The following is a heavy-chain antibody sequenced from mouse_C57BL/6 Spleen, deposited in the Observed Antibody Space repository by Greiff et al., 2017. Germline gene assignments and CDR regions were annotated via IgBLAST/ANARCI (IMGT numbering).Heavy chain of an antibody. CDR1: GYAFSSSW. CDR3: AIGGTTVVAYYYAMDY. D-gene: IGHD1-1*01. Sequence: QVQLQQSGPELVKPGASVKISCKASGYAFSSSWMNWVKQRPGKGLEWIGRIYPGDGDTNYNGKFKGKATLTADKSSRPAYMQLSRLTSEYSAVYFCAIGGTTVVAYYYAMDYWGQGTSVTVSA. J-gene: IGHJ4*01. V-gene: IGHV1-82*01. CDR2: IYPGDGDT.